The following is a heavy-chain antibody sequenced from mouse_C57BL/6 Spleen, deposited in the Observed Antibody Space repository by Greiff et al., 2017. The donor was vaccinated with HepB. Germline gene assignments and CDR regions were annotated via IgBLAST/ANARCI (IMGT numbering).Heavy chain of an antibody. D-gene: IGHD3-2*02. J-gene: IGHJ2*01. V-gene: IGHV6-3*01. Sequence: EVNVVESGGGLVQPGGSMKLSCVASGFTFSNYWMNWVRQSPEKGLEWVAQIRLKSDNYATHYAESVKGRFTISRDESKSSVYLQMNNLRAEDTGIYYCTDSSGHGNFDYWGQGTTLTVSS. CDR3: TDSSGHGNFDY. CDR1: GFTFSNYW. CDR2: IRLKSDNYAT.